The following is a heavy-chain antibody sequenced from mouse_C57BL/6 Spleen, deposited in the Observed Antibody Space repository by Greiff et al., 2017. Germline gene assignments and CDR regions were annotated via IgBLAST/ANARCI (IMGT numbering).Heavy chain of an antibody. V-gene: IGHV1-42*01. CDR3: ARMIYYGNSAMDY. CDR1: GYSFTGYY. D-gene: IGHD2-1*01. J-gene: IGHJ4*01. Sequence: VQLKQSGPELVKPGASVKISCKASGYSFTGYYMNWVKQSPEKSLEWIGEINPSTGGTTYNQKFKAKATLTVDKSSSTAYMQLKSLTSEDSAVYYCARMIYYGNSAMDYWGQGTSVTVSS. CDR2: INPSTGGT.